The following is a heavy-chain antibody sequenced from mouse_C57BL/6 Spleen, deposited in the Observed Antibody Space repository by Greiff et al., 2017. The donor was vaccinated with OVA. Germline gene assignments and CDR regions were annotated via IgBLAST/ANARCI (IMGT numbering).Heavy chain of an antibody. V-gene: IGHV5-6*01. Sequence: EVKVVESGGDLVKPGGSLKLSCAASGFTFSSYGMSWVRQTPDKRLEWVATISSGGSYTYYPDSVKGRFTTSRDNAKNTLYLQMSSLKSEDTAMYYGARQRGSEYDYDVGGAMDYWGQGTSVTVSS. CDR3: ARQRGSEYDYDVGGAMDY. CDR1: GFTFSSYG. CDR2: ISSGGSYT. J-gene: IGHJ4*01. D-gene: IGHD2-4*01.